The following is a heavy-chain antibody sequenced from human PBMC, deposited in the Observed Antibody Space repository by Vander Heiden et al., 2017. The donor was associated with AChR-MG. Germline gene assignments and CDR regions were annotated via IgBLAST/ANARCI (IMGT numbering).Heavy chain of an antibody. CDR3: ARDPPGRDNY. Sequence: EVQLVESGGGLVKPGGSLRLYCAASGFTFSSYSMNWVRQAPGKGLEWVSSISSSSSYIYYADSVKGRFTISRDNAKNSLYLQMNSLRAEDTAVYYCARDPPGRDNYWGQGTLVTVSS. V-gene: IGHV3-21*01. CDR2: ISSSSSYI. J-gene: IGHJ4*02. CDR1: GFTFSSYS. D-gene: IGHD2-15*01.